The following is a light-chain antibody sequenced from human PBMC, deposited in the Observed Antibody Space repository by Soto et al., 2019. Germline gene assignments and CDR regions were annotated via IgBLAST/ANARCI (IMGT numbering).Light chain of an antibody. CDR1: QSISSY. J-gene: IGKJ2*01. CDR2: AAS. Sequence: DIQMTQSPSSLSASVGDRVTITCRASQSISSYLNWYRQKPGKAPKLLIYAASSLQSGVPSRFSGSGSGTDFTLTIRSLQPEDFATYYCQQSYSTPYTFGQGTKLEIK. CDR3: QQSYSTPYT. V-gene: IGKV1-39*01.